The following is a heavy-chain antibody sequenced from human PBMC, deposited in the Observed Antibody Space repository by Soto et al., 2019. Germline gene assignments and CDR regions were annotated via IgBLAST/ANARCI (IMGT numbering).Heavy chain of an antibody. Sequence: DVQLVEAGGELIQPGGSLRLSCAASGFTVSSKYMSWVRQAPGKGLEWVSVIWSAGLIYYADSVRGRFTVSRDNSKNTLYLQMNSLRAEDTAIYYCAKGKTSGWYYFDYWGQGALVTVSS. CDR3: AKGKTSGWYYFDY. CDR1: GFTVSSKY. V-gene: IGHV3-53*01. CDR2: IWSAGLI. D-gene: IGHD6-19*01. J-gene: IGHJ4*02.